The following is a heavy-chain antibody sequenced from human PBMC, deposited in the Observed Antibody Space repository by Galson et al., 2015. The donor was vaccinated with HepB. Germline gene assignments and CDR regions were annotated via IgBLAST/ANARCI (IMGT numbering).Heavy chain of an antibody. CDR1: GFTFGSYA. J-gene: IGHJ5*02. CDR2: ISYDGSNK. CDR3: ARDGKRYYDFWSGYSNWFDP. Sequence: SLRLSCAASGFTFGSYAMHWVRQAPGKGLEWMAVISYDGSNKYYADSVKGRFTVSRDNSKNTLYLQMNSLRAEDTAVYYCARDGKRYYDFWSGYSNWFDPWGQGTLVTVAS. V-gene: IGHV3-30-3*01. D-gene: IGHD3-3*01.